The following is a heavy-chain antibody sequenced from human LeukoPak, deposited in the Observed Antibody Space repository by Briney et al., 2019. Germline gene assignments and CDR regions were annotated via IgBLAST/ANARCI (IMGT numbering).Heavy chain of an antibody. D-gene: IGHD5-12*01. CDR3: ARGIVATINYYYYYYMDV. Sequence: ASVKVSCKASRGTFSSYAISWVRQAPGQGLEWMGGIIPIFGTANYAQKFQGRVTITTDESTSTAYMELSSLRSEDTAVYYCARGIVATINYYYYYYMDVWGKGTTVTVSS. J-gene: IGHJ6*03. V-gene: IGHV1-69*05. CDR1: RGTFSSYA. CDR2: IIPIFGTA.